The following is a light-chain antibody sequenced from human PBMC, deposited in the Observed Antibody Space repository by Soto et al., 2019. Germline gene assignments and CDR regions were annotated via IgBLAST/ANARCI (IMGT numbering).Light chain of an antibody. CDR3: QQYNSYSPT. Sequence: DIQLTQSPSSLSASVGDRVTITCQASQDISNDLNWYQQKPGKAPNLLIYDASNLETGVPSRFSGGGSGTFFSFTINSLQPEDIATYYCQQYNSYSPTFGQGTRVEIK. J-gene: IGKJ1*01. CDR2: DAS. V-gene: IGKV1-33*01. CDR1: QDISND.